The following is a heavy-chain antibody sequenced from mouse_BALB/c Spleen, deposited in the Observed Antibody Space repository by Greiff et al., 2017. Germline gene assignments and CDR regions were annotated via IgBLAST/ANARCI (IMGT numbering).Heavy chain of an antibody. V-gene: IGHV5-4*02. CDR3: ARGRGYRYNAMDY. Sequence: EVKVVESGGGLVKPGGSLKLSCAASGFTFSDYYMYWVRQTPEKRLEWVATISDGGSYTYYPDSVKGRFTISRDNAKNNLYLQMSSLKSEDTAMYYCARGRGYRYNAMDYWGQGTSVTVSS. J-gene: IGHJ4*01. CDR1: GFTFSDYY. CDR2: ISDGGSYT. D-gene: IGHD2-14*01.